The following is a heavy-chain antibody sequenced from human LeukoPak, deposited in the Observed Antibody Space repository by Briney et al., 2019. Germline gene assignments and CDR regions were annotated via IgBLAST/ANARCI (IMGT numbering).Heavy chain of an antibody. CDR2: ISYDGSNK. V-gene: IGHV3-30-3*01. CDR3: AKEPLVGATDWYFDL. D-gene: IGHD1-26*01. CDR1: GFTFRSYA. Sequence: GGSLRLSCAASGFTFRSYAMHWVRQAPGKGLEWVAVISYDGSNKYYADSVKGRFTISRDNSKNTLYLQMNSLRAEDTAVYYCAKEPLVGATDWYFDLWGRGTLVTVSS. J-gene: IGHJ2*01.